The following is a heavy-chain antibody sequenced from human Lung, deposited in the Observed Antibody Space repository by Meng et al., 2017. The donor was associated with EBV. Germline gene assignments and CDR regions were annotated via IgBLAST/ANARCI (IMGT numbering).Heavy chain of an antibody. V-gene: IGHV1-3*04. CDR3: ARASRVLGGFDY. J-gene: IGHJ4*02. D-gene: IGHD3-16*01. Sequence: QVQLVQSGTEVKKPGAKVEVSCKASGYTFTSYAMNWVRQAPGQRLEWMGWINTGNGETKYSQKFQGRVTLTRDTSASTAYMELSSLRSEDTAVYYCARASRVLGGFDYWGQGTLVTVSS. CDR1: GYTFTSYA. CDR2: INTGNGET.